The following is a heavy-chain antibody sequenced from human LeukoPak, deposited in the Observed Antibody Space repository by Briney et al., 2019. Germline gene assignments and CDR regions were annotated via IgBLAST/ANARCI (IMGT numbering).Heavy chain of an antibody. CDR2: INHSGST. CDR3: ARGRAAAGKYYYYYYMDV. Sequence: SETLSLTCAVHGAPFSGYYSSWIRQPPGKGREWSGEINHSGSTNYNPPLKSRVTISVATSKNQFSLKLSSVSAADTAVYYCARGRAAAGKYYYYYYMDVWGKGTTVTVSS. CDR1: GAPFSGYY. V-gene: IGHV4-34*01. J-gene: IGHJ6*03. D-gene: IGHD6-13*01.